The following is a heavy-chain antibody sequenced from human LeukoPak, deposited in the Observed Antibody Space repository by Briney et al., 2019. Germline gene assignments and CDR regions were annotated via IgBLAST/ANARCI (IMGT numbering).Heavy chain of an antibody. J-gene: IGHJ4*02. CDR1: GLTFSSYA. CDR2: ISGSGSST. D-gene: IGHD3-3*01. V-gene: IGHV3-23*01. CDR3: AKDGDYWSGYYDY. Sequence: GGSLRLSCAASGLTFSSYAMSWVRQAPGKGLEWVSTISGSGSSTYYPDSVKGRFTISRDNSKNTLYLQMNSLRAEDTAVYYCAKDGDYWSGYYDYWGQGTLVTVSS.